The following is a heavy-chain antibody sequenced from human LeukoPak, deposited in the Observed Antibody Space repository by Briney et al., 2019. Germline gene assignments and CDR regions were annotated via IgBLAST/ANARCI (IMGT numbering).Heavy chain of an antibody. D-gene: IGHD3-3*01. V-gene: IGHV1-18*01. Sequence: ASVKVSCKASGYTFTSYGISWVRQPPGQGLEGMGWISDYNGNTNYAQKLQGRVTMTTDTSTSTAYMELRSLRSDDTAVYYCARIPDTIFGVVPDYWGQGTLVTVSS. CDR3: ARIPDTIFGVVPDY. J-gene: IGHJ4*02. CDR2: ISDYNGNT. CDR1: GYTFTSYG.